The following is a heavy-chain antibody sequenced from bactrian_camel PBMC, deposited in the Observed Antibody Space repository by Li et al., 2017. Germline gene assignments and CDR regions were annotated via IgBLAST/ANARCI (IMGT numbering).Heavy chain of an antibody. CDR3: VGGQMSGI. V-gene: IGHV3S40*01. CDR2: IHSNGRST. J-gene: IGHJ4*01. Sequence: VQLVESGGGSVQAGKSLRLSCAASGYIFGRCGMGWYRQAPGKGVEWVSGIHSNGRSTTYADSVKGRFVITRDNAKNMVFLRMNSLKPEDTALYYCVGGQMSGIWGQGTQVTVS. CDR1: GYIFGRCG. D-gene: IGHD6*01.